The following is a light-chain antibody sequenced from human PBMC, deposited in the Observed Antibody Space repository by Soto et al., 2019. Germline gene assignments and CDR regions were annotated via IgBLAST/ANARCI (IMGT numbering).Light chain of an antibody. CDR2: GAS. J-gene: IGKJ1*01. CDR3: QQYGSSPT. Sequence: EIMLTQSPGTLSLSPGERATLSCRASQSVSNNYLAWYQQKPGQAPRLLIYGASNRATGIPDRFSGSGSGTDFTLTISRLEPEDFAVYFCQQYGSSPTFGQGTKVDI. CDR1: QSVSNNY. V-gene: IGKV3-20*01.